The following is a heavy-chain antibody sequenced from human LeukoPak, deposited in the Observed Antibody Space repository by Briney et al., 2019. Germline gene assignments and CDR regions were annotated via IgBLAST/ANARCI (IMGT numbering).Heavy chain of an antibody. CDR2: INTYSGNT. Sequence: ASVKVSCKASGYTFTSYGVTWVRQAPGQGLEWMGWINTYSGNTNYAQKLQGRVTMTTDTSTSTAYMELRSLRSDDTAVYYCARADGDYPYYYYMDVWGKGTTVTVSS. CDR3: ARADGDYPYYYYMDV. V-gene: IGHV1-18*01. CDR1: GYTFTSYG. D-gene: IGHD4-17*01. J-gene: IGHJ6*03.